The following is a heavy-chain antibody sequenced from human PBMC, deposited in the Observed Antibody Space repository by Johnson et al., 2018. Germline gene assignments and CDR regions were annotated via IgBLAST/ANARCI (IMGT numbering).Heavy chain of an antibody. CDR3: AKAGYYDSRGFYDAFHI. CDR2: ITGGGGST. Sequence: VQLVQSGGGLVQPGGSLRLSCAASGFTFSTYAMTWVRQAPGKGLEWVAVITGGGGSTYYADSVKGRFTISRDNSKNTLSVQMNRLRGEDTAVYYCAKAGYYDSRGFYDAFHIWGQGTMVTVSS. J-gene: IGHJ3*02. CDR1: GFTFSTYA. V-gene: IGHV3-23*04. D-gene: IGHD3-22*01.